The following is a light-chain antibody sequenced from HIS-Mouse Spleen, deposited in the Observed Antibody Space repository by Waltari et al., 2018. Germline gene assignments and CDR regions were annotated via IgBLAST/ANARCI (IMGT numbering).Light chain of an antibody. Sequence: QSALTQPRSVSGSPGQSVTISCTGTSSDVGGYNYVSWYQQHPGKAPKLMIYDVSKRPSGVPDRFSGSKSGNPASLTISGRQAEDEADYYCCSYAGSYTYVFGTGTKVTVL. CDR2: DVS. V-gene: IGLV2-11*01. J-gene: IGLJ1*01. CDR1: SSDVGGYNY. CDR3: CSYAGSYTYV.